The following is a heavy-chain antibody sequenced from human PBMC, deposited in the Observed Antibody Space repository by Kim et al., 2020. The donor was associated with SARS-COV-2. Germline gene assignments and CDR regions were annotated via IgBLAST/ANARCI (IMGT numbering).Heavy chain of an antibody. CDR3: ARGDITKSIKYSSGWFINNYYYYGMDV. Sequence: ASVKVSCKASGYTFTSYYMHWVRQAPGQGLEWMGIINPSGGSTSYAQKFQGRVTMTRDTSTSTVYMELSSLRSEDTAVYYCARGDITKSIKYSSGWFINNYYYYGMDVWGQGTTVTVSS. J-gene: IGHJ6*02. D-gene: IGHD6-19*01. CDR2: INPSGGST. V-gene: IGHV1-46*01. CDR1: GYTFTSYY.